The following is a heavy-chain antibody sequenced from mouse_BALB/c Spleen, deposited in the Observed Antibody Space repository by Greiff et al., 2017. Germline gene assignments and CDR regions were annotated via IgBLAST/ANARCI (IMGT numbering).Heavy chain of an antibody. CDR2: IDPENGNT. V-gene: IGHV14-1*02. CDR1: GFNIKDYY. J-gene: IGHJ2*01. D-gene: IGHD2-10*02. CDR3: ARYGNYPFDY. Sequence: SGAELVRPGALVKLSCKASGFNIKDYYMHWVKQRPEQGLEWIGWIDPENGNTIYDPKFQGKASITADTSSNTAYLQLSSLTSEDTAVYYCARYGNYPFDYWGQGTTLTVSS.